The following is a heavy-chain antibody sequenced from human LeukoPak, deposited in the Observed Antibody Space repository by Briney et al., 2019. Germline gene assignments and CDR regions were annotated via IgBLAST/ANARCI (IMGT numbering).Heavy chain of an antibody. CDR2: ISSSSSTI. D-gene: IGHD6-6*01. CDR3: ARDGLMYSSSSYYYYMDV. CDR1: GFTFSSYS. J-gene: IGHJ6*03. Sequence: QSGGSLRLSCAASGFTFSSYSMNWVRQAPGKGLEWVSYISSSSSTIYYADSVKGRFTISRDNAKNSLYLQMNSLRAEDTAVYYCARDGLMYSSSSYYYYMDVWGKGTTVTVSS. V-gene: IGHV3-48*04.